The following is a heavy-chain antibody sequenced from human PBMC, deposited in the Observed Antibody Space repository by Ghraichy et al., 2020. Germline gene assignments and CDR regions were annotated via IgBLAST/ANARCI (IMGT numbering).Heavy chain of an antibody. J-gene: IGHJ5*02. D-gene: IGHD4-17*01. V-gene: IGHV1-2*02. CDR2: MNPNSGDT. CDR1: GYTFNDYY. CDR3: ARVGSHDYGDYAAWVDP. Sequence: ASVKVSCKSSGYTFNDYYMHWVRQAPGQGLEWMGWMNPNSGDTKYAQKFQGRVTMTRDTSISTAYMELSRLTSDDTAVYYCARVGSHDYGDYAAWVDPWGQGTLVTVSS.